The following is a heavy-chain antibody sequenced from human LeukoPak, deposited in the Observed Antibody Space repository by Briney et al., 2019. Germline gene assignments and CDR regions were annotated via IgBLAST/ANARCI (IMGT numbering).Heavy chain of an antibody. D-gene: IGHD1-26*01. V-gene: IGHV3-21*06. J-gene: IGHJ4*02. CDR1: GFAFNSYT. CDR2: ISSSISYI. Sequence: GGSLRLSCAASGFAFNSYTMNWVRQAPGKGLEWVSSISSSISYIYYTDSVKGRFTISRDNVETSLYLQMNSLRAEDTAVYYCARDLLGWELHYFDYWGQGTLVTVSS. CDR3: ARDLLGWELHYFDY.